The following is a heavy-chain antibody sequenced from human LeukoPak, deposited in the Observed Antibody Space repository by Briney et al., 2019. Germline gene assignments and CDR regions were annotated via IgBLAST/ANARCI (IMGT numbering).Heavy chain of an antibody. V-gene: IGHV3-23*01. CDR1: GLIFSNYA. CDR2: IRSSGDST. CDR3: TKVVTDDY. D-gene: IGHD4-23*01. J-gene: IGHJ4*02. Sequence: GGSLRLSCAASGLIFSNYALSWVRQAPGKGLEWVSSIRSSGDSTYYADSVKGRFTISRDNSKNTLYLQMNSLRAEDTAVYYCTKVVTDDYWGQGTLVTVSS.